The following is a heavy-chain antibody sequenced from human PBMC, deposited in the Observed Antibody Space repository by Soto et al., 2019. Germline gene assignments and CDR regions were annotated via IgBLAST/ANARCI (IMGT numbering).Heavy chain of an antibody. CDR3: ARAVYSYRWFDP. Sequence: ASVKVSGKASGYTFTSYGISWVRQAPGQGLEWMGWISAYNGNTNYAQKLQGRVTMTTDTSTSTAYMELRSLRSDDTAVYYCARAVYSYRWFDPWGQGTLVTVSS. CDR1: GYTFTSYG. CDR2: ISAYNGNT. D-gene: IGHD2-21*01. J-gene: IGHJ5*02. V-gene: IGHV1-18*04.